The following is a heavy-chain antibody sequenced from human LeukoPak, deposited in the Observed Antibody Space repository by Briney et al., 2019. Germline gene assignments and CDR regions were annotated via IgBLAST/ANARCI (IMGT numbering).Heavy chain of an antibody. CDR3: AKGLTLTPRYFDY. CDR2: ISGSGGST. V-gene: IGHV3-23*01. D-gene: IGHD1-14*01. CDR1: GFTFSSYA. Sequence: SGGSLRLSCAASGFTFSSYAMSWVRQAPGKGLEWVSAISGSGGSTYYADSVKGRFTISRDNSKNTLYLQMNSLRAEDTAVYYCAKGLTLTPRYFDYWGQGTLVTVSS. J-gene: IGHJ4*02.